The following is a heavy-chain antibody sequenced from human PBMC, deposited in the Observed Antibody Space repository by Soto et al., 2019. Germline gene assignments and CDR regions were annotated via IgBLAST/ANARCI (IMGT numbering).Heavy chain of an antibody. J-gene: IGHJ4*02. CDR1: GGSLTGYY. V-gene: IGHV4-34*01. CDR3: ARGQEGIVATH. CDR2: IKDGGST. Sequence: QVQLQQWGAGLLKPSETLSLTCAVNGGSLTGYYWSWIRQPPGKGLEWIGEIKDGGSTNYSPSLRSRLTISADTSKHQFSLRLNSVTAADTAVYFCARGQEGIVATHWDQGTLVTVSS. D-gene: IGHD5-12*01.